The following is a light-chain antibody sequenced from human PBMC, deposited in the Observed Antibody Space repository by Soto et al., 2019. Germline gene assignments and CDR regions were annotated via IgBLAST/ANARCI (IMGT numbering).Light chain of an antibody. J-gene: IGKJ1*01. CDR2: GAS. CDR1: QGISSA. Sequence: LSASVGDRVTITCRARQGISSALAWYQQKPGKAPKLLISGASSLESGVPSRFSGSGSGTDFTLTISSLQPEDFATYYCQQFNTYPRTFGQGTTVEIK. V-gene: IGKV1-13*02. CDR3: QQFNTYPRT.